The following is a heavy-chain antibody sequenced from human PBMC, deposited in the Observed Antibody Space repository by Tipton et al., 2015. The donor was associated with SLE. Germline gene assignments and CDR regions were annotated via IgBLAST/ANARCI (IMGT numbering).Heavy chain of an antibody. Sequence: TLSLTCTVSGYSISDGYHWAWIRQPPGKGLEWIGMIYHSGSTYYRPSLKGRVTISVDTSKNHFSLQLTSVTAADTAVYFCARSVGYGGTFGTYWFGPWGLGTLVTVSS. CDR3: ARSVGYGGTFGTYWFGP. D-gene: IGHD2-15*01. J-gene: IGHJ5*02. V-gene: IGHV4-38-2*02. CDR1: GYSISDGYH. CDR2: IYHSGST.